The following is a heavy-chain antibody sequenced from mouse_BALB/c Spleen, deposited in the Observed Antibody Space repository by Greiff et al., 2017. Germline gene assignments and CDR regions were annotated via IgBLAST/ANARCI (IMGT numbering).Heavy chain of an antibody. CDR2: ISSGGSYT. Sequence: EVMLVESGGDLVKPGGSLKLSCAASGFTFSSYGMSWVRQTPDKRLEWVATISSGGSYTYYPDTVKGRFTISRDNAKNTLYLQMSSLKSEDTALYYCARHGFYYGSSYYAMDYWGQGTSVTVSS. CDR1: GFTFSSYG. J-gene: IGHJ4*01. V-gene: IGHV5-6*01. D-gene: IGHD1-1*01. CDR3: ARHGFYYGSSYYAMDY.